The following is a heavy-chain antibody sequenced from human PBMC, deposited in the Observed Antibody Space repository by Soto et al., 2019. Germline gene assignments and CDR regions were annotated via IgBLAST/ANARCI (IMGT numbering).Heavy chain of an antibody. Sequence: QVQLVQSGAEVKKPGASVKVSCKASGYTFTSYGISWVRQAPGQGLEWMGWISAYNGNTNYAQKLQGRVTMTTDTSTSTAYMELRSLRSDDTAVYYGARVKYSPPYYDYYGMDVWGQGTTVTVSS. CDR3: ARVKYSPPYYDYYGMDV. CDR2: ISAYNGNT. J-gene: IGHJ6*02. CDR1: GYTFTSYG. V-gene: IGHV1-18*01. D-gene: IGHD5-18*01.